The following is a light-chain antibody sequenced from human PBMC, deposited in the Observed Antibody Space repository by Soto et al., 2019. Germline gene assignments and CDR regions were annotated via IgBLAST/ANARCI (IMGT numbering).Light chain of an antibody. V-gene: IGKV1-5*03. Sequence: DIQMTQSPSTLSASVGDRVTITCRASQSVSSWVAWYHLKPGKAPKLLIYKASTLETGVPSRFSGSGSGTEFTLTISSLQPDDFATYYCQQYNSYRWTFGLGTKVDI. CDR1: QSVSSW. CDR3: QQYNSYRWT. J-gene: IGKJ1*01. CDR2: KAS.